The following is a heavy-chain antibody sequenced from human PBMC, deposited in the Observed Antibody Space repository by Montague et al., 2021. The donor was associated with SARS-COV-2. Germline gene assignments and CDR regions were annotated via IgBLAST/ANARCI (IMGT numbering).Heavy chain of an antibody. J-gene: IGHJ6*02. CDR2: IYYSGST. V-gene: IGHV4-39*07. CDR3: ARVGRQQLVRLSGMDV. Sequence: SETLSLTCTVSGGSISSSSYYWGWIRQPPGKGLEWIGSIYYSGSTYYXXXLKSRVTISVDTSKNQFSLKLSSVTAADMAVYYCARVGRQQLVRLSGMDVWGQGTTVTVSS. CDR1: GGSISSSSYY. D-gene: IGHD6-13*01.